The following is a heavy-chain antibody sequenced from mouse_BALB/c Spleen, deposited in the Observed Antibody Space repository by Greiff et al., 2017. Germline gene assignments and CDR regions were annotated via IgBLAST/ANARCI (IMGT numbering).Heavy chain of an antibody. CDR3: ARYEGPYFDY. Sequence: VQLQQSGAELVKPGTSVKLSCKASGYNFTSYWINWVKLRPGQGLEWIGDIYPGSGSTNYNEKFKSKATLTVDTSSSTAYMQLSSLASEDSALYYCARYEGPYFDYWGQGTTLTVSS. CDR2: IYPGSGST. J-gene: IGHJ2*01. D-gene: IGHD2-12*01. V-gene: IGHV1-55*01. CDR1: GYNFTSYW.